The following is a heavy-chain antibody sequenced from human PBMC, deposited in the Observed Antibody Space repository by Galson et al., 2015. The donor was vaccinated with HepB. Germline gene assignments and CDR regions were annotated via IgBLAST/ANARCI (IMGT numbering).Heavy chain of an antibody. D-gene: IGHD4-23*01. Sequence: SLRLSCAASGFSVTSNYMNWVRQAPGEGLDWVSVIYVDGTKYYADSVKGRFIISRDKSKNSLYLQMHDVRPEDTAVYFCARDSDDGGNPDYWGQGTLVTVSS. V-gene: IGHV3-66*02. J-gene: IGHJ4*02. CDR3: ARDSDDGGNPDY. CDR1: GFSVTSNY. CDR2: IYVDGTK.